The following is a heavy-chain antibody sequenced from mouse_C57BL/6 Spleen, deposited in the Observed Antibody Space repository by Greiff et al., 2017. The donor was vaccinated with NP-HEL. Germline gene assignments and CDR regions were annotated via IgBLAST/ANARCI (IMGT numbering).Heavy chain of an antibody. J-gene: IGHJ2*01. Sequence: VQLKQSGPELVKPGASVKISCKASGYSFTDYNMNWVKQSNGKSLEWIGVINPNYGTTSYNQKFKGKATLTVDQSSSTAYMQLNSLTSEDSAVYYCASSFITTVVAFDYWGQGTTLTVSS. V-gene: IGHV1-39*01. D-gene: IGHD1-1*01. CDR1: GYSFTDYN. CDR3: ASSFITTVVAFDY. CDR2: INPNYGTT.